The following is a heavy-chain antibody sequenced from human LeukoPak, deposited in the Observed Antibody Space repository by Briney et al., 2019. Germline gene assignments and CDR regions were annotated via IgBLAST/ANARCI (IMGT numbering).Heavy chain of an antibody. CDR2: INPSGGST. Sequence: ASVKVSCKASGYTFTSYYMHWARQAPGQGLEWMGIINPSGGSTSYAQKFQGRVTMTRDTSTSTVYMELSSLRSENTAVYYCARDRYCSSTSCLATPQNGMDVWGQGTTVTVSS. CDR3: ARDRYCSSTSCLATPQNGMDV. V-gene: IGHV1-46*01. D-gene: IGHD2-2*01. J-gene: IGHJ6*02. CDR1: GYTFTSYY.